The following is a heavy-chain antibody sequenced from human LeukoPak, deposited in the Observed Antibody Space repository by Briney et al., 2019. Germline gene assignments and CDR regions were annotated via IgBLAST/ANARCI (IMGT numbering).Heavy chain of an antibody. Sequence: PGGSLRLSCAASGFTFSSYWMHWVRQAPGKGLVWVSRINSDGNNTNYADSVKGRFTISRDNAKNTLYLQMNSLRAEDTAVYYCARALLSTSSRSLDYWGQGTLVTVSS. J-gene: IGHJ4*02. V-gene: IGHV3-74*01. CDR2: INSDGNNT. CDR1: GFTFSSYW. CDR3: ARALLSTSSRSLDY. D-gene: IGHD6-6*01.